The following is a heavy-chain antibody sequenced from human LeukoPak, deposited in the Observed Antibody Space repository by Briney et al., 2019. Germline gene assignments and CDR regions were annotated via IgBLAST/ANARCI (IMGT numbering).Heavy chain of an antibody. J-gene: IGHJ4*02. D-gene: IGHD4-17*01. Sequence: GGSLRLSCAASGFTFSSYGMHWVRQAPVKGLEWVAVISYDGGDKYYADSVEGRFTISRDNSKNTLYLQMNSLRAGDTAVYYCANQDGVWGQGTLVTVSS. CDR1: GFTFSSYG. CDR3: ANQDGV. V-gene: IGHV3-30*18. CDR2: ISYDGGDK.